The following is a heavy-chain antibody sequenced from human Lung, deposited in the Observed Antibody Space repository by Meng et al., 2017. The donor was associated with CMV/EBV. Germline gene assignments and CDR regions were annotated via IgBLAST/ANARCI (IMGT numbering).Heavy chain of an antibody. J-gene: IGHJ5*02. CDR2: ITGSGDST. Sequence: GESLKISCVASGFTFSDFAMTWVRQAPGKGLEWVSTITGSGDSTYLADSVKGRFTISRVNSKNTLYLQMSSLRADDTAIYYCAKDLAKTKRGFRYVLDWVAPWGQRTLVTVSS. CDR3: AKDLAKTKRGFRYVLDWVAP. V-gene: IGHV3-23*01. CDR1: GFTFSDFA. D-gene: IGHD5-12*01.